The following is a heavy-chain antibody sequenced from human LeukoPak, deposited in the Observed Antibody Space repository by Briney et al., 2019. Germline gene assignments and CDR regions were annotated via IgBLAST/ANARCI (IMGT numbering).Heavy chain of an antibody. CDR1: GFTFSYHW. CDR3: AKGAEYFYDSSGLIDF. Sequence: GGSLRLSCAASGFTFSYHWMHWVRQVPGMGLGWVSRIQNDGVSTTYADSVKGRFTISRDNAKNTLYLQMISLRDEDTAIYYCAKGAEYFYDSSGLIDFWGQGTLVTVSS. D-gene: IGHD3-22*01. J-gene: IGHJ4*02. CDR2: IQNDGVST. V-gene: IGHV3-74*01.